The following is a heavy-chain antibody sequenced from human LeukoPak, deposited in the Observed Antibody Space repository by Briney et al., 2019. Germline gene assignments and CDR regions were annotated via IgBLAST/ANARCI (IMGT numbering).Heavy chain of an antibody. J-gene: IGHJ4*02. D-gene: IGHD2-15*01. V-gene: IGHV3-64*01. CDR3: AREVAYYDY. CDR1: GFTFSRFP. Sequence: PGGSLRLSCAASGFTFSRFPMHWVRQAPGKALEYVSAISSDGGATYYANSVKGRFTISRDNSKNTLYLQMGSLRAEDMAVYYCAREVAYYDYWGQGTLVTVSS. CDR2: ISSDGGAT.